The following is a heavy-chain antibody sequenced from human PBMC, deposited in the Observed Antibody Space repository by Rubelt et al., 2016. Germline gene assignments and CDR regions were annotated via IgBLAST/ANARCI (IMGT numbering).Heavy chain of an antibody. CDR3: ARGWIQLWPFDY. CDR1: GFSFNTRY. Sequence: EVQLVESGGGLIQPGESLRLSCVASGFSFNTRYMSWVRQAPGQGLDWVATIWPDGGAKYHVDTVEGRFTISRDNTKNSLYLHRNSLRAEDTAVYYCARGWIQLWPFDYWGQGTLVTVSS. D-gene: IGHD5-18*01. CDR2: IWPDGGAK. J-gene: IGHJ4*02. V-gene: IGHV3-7*04.